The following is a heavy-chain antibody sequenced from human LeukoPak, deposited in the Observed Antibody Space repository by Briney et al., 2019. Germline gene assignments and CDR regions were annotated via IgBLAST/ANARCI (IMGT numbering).Heavy chain of an antibody. CDR1: GGSISSYS. J-gene: IGHJ6*03. Sequence: PSETLSLTCTVSGGSISSYSWSWIRQSAGKGLEWIGRIYTSGNTNYNPSLKSRVTMSVDRSKNQFSLRLSSVTAADTAVYYCARLGYCSGGTCPWDYYYYMDVWGKGPTLTVS. CDR2: IYTSGNT. D-gene: IGHD2-15*01. V-gene: IGHV4-4*07. CDR3: ARLGYCSGGTCPWDYYYYMDV.